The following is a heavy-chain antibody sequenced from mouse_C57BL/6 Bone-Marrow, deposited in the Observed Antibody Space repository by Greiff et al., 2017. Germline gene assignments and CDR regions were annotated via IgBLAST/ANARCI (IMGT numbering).Heavy chain of an antibody. V-gene: IGHV14-4*01. CDR3: TPYDYGEG. J-gene: IGHJ3*01. CDR2: IDPENGDT. Sequence: EVQLQESGAELVRPGASVKLSCTASGFNIKDDYMHWVKQRPEHGLEWIGWIDPENGDTEYASKFQGKATITADTSSNTAYLQLSSLTSEDTAVYYCTPYDYGEGWGQGTLVTVSA. D-gene: IGHD2-4*01. CDR1: GFNIKDDY.